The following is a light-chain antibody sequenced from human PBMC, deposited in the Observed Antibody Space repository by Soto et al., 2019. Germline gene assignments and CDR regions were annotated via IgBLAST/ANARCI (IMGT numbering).Light chain of an antibody. Sequence: DIQMTQSPSSLSASVGDRVTITCRASQSISSYLNWYQQKPGKAPKLLIYAASSLQSGVPSRFSGSGSGTYFTLTISSLQPEDFATYYCQQSYSTPCTFGGGTKVEIK. CDR2: AAS. CDR3: QQSYSTPCT. J-gene: IGKJ4*01. CDR1: QSISSY. V-gene: IGKV1-39*01.